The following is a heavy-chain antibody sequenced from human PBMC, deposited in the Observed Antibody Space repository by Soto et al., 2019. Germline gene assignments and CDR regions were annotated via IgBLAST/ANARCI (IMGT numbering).Heavy chain of an antibody. CDR1: GFTFSSYA. Sequence: GGSLRLSCAASGFTFSSYAMHWVRQAPGKGLEWVAVISYDGSNKYYADSVKGRFTISRDNSKNTLYLQMNSLRAEDTAVYYCARESDYDFWSGSTLVGYWGQGTLVTVSS. CDR3: ARESDYDFWSGSTLVGY. CDR2: ISYDGSNK. J-gene: IGHJ4*02. V-gene: IGHV3-30-3*01. D-gene: IGHD3-3*01.